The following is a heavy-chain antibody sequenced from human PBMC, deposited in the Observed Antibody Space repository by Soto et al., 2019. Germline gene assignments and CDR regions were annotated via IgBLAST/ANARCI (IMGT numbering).Heavy chain of an antibody. CDR2: SRNKANSYTT. V-gene: IGHV3-72*01. Sequence: GGSLRLSCAASGFTFSDHYMEWVRQAPGKGLEWVGRSRNKANSYTTAYAASVKGRFTLSRDDPRNSLILQMDSLKTEDTAVYYCARGKSGSAVAGTFGDYWGQGTLVTVSS. CDR1: GFTFSDHY. CDR3: ARGKSGSAVAGTFGDY. J-gene: IGHJ4*02. D-gene: IGHD6-19*01.